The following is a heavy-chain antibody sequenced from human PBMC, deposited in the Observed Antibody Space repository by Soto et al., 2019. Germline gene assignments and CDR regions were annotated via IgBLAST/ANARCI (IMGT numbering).Heavy chain of an antibody. CDR1: GGSISSSSYY. CDR3: ASSITMIVVVTFDY. CDR2: IYYSGST. J-gene: IGHJ4*02. D-gene: IGHD3-22*01. V-gene: IGHV4-39*01. Sequence: SETLSLTCTVSGGSISSSSYYWGWIRQPPGKGLEWIGSIYYSGSTYYNPSLKSRVTISVDTSKNQFSLELSSVTAADTAVYYCASSITMIVVVTFDYWGQGTLVTVS.